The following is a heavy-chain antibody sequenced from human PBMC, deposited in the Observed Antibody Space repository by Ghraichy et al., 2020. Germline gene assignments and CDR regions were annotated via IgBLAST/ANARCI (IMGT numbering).Heavy chain of an antibody. CDR3: ARPRQSDYYYAMDV. CDR1: GFTFSNYW. J-gene: IGHJ6*02. Sequence: GGSLRLSCAASGFTFSNYWMTWVRQAPGKGLEWVANIKQDGSEKYCVDSVKGRFTISRDNAMNSLYLQMNSLSAEDTAVYYCARPRQSDYYYAMDVWGQGTTVTVSS. V-gene: IGHV3-7*01. D-gene: IGHD5-24*01. CDR2: IKQDGSEK.